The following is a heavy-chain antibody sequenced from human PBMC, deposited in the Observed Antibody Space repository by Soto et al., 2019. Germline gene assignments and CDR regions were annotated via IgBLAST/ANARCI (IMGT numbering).Heavy chain of an antibody. CDR1: VFTFISYW. D-gene: IGHD3-3*01. J-gene: IGHJ5*02. Sequence: GWSLRLSCASSVFTFISYWMHWVRRAPGKGLVWVSRINSDGSSTSYADSVKGRFTISRDNAKNTLYLQMNSLRAEDTAVYYCARVDFWSGYYPGPWGQGTLVTVSS. V-gene: IGHV3-74*01. CDR2: INSDGSST. CDR3: ARVDFWSGYYPGP.